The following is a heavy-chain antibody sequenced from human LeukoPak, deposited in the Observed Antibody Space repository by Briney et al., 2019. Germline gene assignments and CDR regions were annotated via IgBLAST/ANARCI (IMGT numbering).Heavy chain of an antibody. D-gene: IGHD6-19*01. CDR2: ISGSGGTT. V-gene: IGHV3-23*01. J-gene: IGHJ4*02. Sequence: PGGSLRLSCAASGFTFSSYAMSWVRQAPGKGLEWVSAISGSGGTTYYADSVKGRFTISRDNSKNTLYLQMNSLRAEDTAVYYCSGGTYIAVAGFDYWGQGTLVTVSS. CDR3: SGGTYIAVAGFDY. CDR1: GFTFSSYA.